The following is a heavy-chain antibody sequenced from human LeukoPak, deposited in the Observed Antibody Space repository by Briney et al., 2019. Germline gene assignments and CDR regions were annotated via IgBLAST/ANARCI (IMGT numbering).Heavy chain of an antibody. J-gene: IGHJ4*02. V-gene: IGHV7-4-1*02. CDR2: INANTGNP. CDR3: ARATLVGATLLAY. CDR1: GYTFTNYG. D-gene: IGHD1-26*01. Sequence: ASVKVSCKASGYTFTNYGITWVRQAPGQGLEWMGWINANTGNPTYAQGFTGRFVFSLDTSVSTAYLQISSLKAEDTAVYYCARATLVGATLLAYWGQGTLVTVSS.